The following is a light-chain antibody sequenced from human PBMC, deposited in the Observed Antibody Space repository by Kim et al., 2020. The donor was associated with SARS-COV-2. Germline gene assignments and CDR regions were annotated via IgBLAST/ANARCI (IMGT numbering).Light chain of an antibody. V-gene: IGLV3-21*04. CDR3: QVWDSSSDHRM. Sequence: APGKTARVTGGGNNIGSKRVHWYQQKPGQAPVLVIYYNSDRPSGILERFSGSNSGNTATLTISRVEAGDEADYYCQVWDSSSDHRMFGGGTQLTVL. J-gene: IGLJ3*02. CDR1: NIGSKR. CDR2: YNS.